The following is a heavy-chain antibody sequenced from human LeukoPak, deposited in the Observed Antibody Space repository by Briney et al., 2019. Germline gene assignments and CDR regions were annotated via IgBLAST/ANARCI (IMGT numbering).Heavy chain of an antibody. V-gene: IGHV3-30*03. CDR3: AAPAGYYDSSGFSIDY. CDR1: GFTFSSYG. J-gene: IGHJ4*02. Sequence: GGSLRLSCAASGFTFSSYGMHWVRQAPGKGLEWVAVISYDGSNKYYADSVKGRFTISRDNSKSTLYLQMNSLRAEDTAVYYCAAPAGYYDSSGFSIDYWGQGTLVTVSS. CDR2: ISYDGSNK. D-gene: IGHD3-22*01.